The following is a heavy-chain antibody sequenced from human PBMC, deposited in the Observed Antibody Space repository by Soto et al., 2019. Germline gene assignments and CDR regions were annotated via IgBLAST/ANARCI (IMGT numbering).Heavy chain of an antibody. D-gene: IGHD1-26*01. V-gene: IGHV4-30-2*03. CDR3: ARLRWELPSHFDY. J-gene: IGHJ4*02. CDR2: IYHSGST. Sequence: SETMSLTCAVSGGSISSGGDSWSWIRQPPGKGLEWIGYIYHSGSTYYNPSLKSRVTISVDTSKNQFSLKLSSVTAADTAVYYCARLRWELPSHFDYWGQGTLVTVSS. CDR1: GGSISSGGDS.